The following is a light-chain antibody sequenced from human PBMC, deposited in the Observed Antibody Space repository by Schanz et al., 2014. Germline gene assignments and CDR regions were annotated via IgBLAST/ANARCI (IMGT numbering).Light chain of an antibody. J-gene: IGLJ2*01. Sequence: QSAVTQPASVSGSPGQSITISCTGTSSDVGGYDFVSWYQQHPGTAPKLMIYDVSHRPSEISNRFSGSKSANTASLTISGLQAEDEAHYYCSSYSSTNTVVFGGGTKLTVL. CDR1: SSDVGGYDF. CDR2: DVS. CDR3: SSYSSTNTVV. V-gene: IGLV2-14*01.